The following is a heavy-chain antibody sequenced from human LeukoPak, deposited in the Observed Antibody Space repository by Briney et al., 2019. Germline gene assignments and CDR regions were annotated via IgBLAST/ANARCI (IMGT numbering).Heavy chain of an antibody. CDR2: IYTTGST. Sequence: SSETLSLTCTVSGGSINNYYWRWIRQPGGKGLEWMGRIYTTGSTNYNPSLKSRVTMSVDTSKNQFSLKLTSVTAADTAVYYCARDRSSAVAGYHFDNWGQGTLVTVSS. CDR3: ARDRSSAVAGYHFDN. CDR1: GGSINNYY. V-gene: IGHV4-4*07. J-gene: IGHJ4*02. D-gene: IGHD6-19*01.